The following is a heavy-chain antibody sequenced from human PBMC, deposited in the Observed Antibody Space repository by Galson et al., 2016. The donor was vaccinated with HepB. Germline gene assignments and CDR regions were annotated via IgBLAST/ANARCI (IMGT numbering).Heavy chain of an antibody. D-gene: IGHD4-23*01. V-gene: IGHV3-33*06. Sequence: SLRLSCAASGFTFNNYGMHWVRQAPGKGLEWVGVIWHDGSDKYYGDSVKGRFTISRDNSKNTLYLQMNSLRADDTAVYYCAKDRGYGGYADFDSWGPGLLVTVSS. CDR3: AKDRGYGGYADFDS. J-gene: IGHJ4*02. CDR2: IWHDGSDK. CDR1: GFTFNNYG.